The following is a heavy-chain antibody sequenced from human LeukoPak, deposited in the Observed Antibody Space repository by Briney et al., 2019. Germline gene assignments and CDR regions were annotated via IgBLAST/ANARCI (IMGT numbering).Heavy chain of an antibody. CDR2: IWYDGSNK. J-gene: IGHJ6*04. V-gene: IGHV3-33*01. D-gene: IGHD6-19*01. CDR3: AAKGAYSSGWYYYYYGMDV. Sequence: PGRSLRLSCAASGFTFSSYGMHWVRQAPGKGLEWVAVIWYDGSNKYYADSVKGRFTISRDNSKNTLYLQMNSLRAEDTAVYYCAAKGAYSSGWYYYYYGMDVWGKGTTVTVSS. CDR1: GFTFSSYG.